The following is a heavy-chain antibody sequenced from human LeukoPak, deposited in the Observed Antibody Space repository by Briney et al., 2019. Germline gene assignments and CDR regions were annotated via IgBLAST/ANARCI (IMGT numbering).Heavy chain of an antibody. CDR3: ARELGVGGDSGYDY. J-gene: IGHJ4*02. CDR1: GFTFSSYA. CDR2: ISGREGST. Sequence: GGSLRLSCAASGFTFSSYAMSWVRQSPGKGLEWVSDISGREGSTYYADSVKGRCTISRDNAKNSLYLQMNSLRAEDTAVYYCARELGVGGDSGYDYWGQGTLVTVSS. D-gene: IGHD5-12*01. V-gene: IGHV3-23*01.